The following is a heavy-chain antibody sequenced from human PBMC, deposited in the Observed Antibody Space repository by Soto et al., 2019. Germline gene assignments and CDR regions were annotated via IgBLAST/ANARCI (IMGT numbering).Heavy chain of an antibody. CDR1: GGSITTTKYF. J-gene: IGHJ2*01. CDR2: LYYDGTA. Sequence: QVQLQESGPELLRPSETLSLTCTVSGGSITTTKYFCGWIRQPPGKGLQWIGSLYYDGTAFYNPSRQSRLTISFDTSKDQFSLILNSVTATDAAVYFCARLDYGDWYFDVWGRGSLVTVSS. CDR3: ARLDYGDWYFDV. D-gene: IGHD4-17*01. V-gene: IGHV4-39*01.